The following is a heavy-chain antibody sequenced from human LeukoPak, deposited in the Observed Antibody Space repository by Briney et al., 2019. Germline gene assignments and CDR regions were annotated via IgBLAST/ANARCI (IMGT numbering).Heavy chain of an antibody. V-gene: IGHV1-46*01. CDR2: MAPRDDGA. Sequence: ASVKVSCKASGYRFSNYYVHWIRQAPGQGLEWVGIMAPRDDGAHYAQKFQGRVTMTRDTSTSTLYMELSSLRPEDTAVYYCAREVRTGIGATDYWGQGTRVTVSS. J-gene: IGHJ4*02. CDR3: AREVRTGIGATDY. D-gene: IGHD1-26*01. CDR1: GYRFSNYY.